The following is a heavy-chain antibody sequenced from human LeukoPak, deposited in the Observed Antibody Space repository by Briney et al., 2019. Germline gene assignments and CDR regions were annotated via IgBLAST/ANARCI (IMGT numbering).Heavy chain of an antibody. CDR3: ARQPSSWFTSFDS. Sequence: SVTLSLTCSVSGGSLSSYFWSWIRQPPGKGLEWIAYNYYSGSTNYNPSLKSRVTISVDTSKNQFSLKLSSVTAADTAVYYCARQPSSWFTSFDSWGQGTLVTVSS. CDR1: GGSLSSYF. D-gene: IGHD6-13*01. V-gene: IGHV4-59*01. J-gene: IGHJ4*02. CDR2: NYYSGST.